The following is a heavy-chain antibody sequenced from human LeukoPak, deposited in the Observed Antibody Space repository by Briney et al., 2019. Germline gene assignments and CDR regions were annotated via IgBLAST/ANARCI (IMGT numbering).Heavy chain of an antibody. CDR3: ARGSGVQVWSSLDY. V-gene: IGHV3-21*01. Sequence: GPLRLSFAASGFTFSSYSINWVRPAPGKGLEWVSSISSSGSYIYYADSVKGRFTISRDNAKNSLNLQMNSLRAEDTAVYYCARGSGVQVWSSLDYWGQGTLVTVSS. D-gene: IGHD5-18*01. CDR2: ISSSGSYI. CDR1: GFTFSSYS. J-gene: IGHJ4*02.